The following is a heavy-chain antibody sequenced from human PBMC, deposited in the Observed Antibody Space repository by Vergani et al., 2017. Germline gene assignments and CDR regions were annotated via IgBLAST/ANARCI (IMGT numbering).Heavy chain of an antibody. J-gene: IGHJ6*03. CDR2: IDHTGRP. CDR1: GGSFTSYH. CDR3: ARVNTETNGHLYYYYYMDV. D-gene: IGHD4-11*01. V-gene: IGHV4-34*01. Sequence: QVQLQQWGGGLLKPSETLSLTCVVNGGSFTSYHWTWIRQSPGEVLEWVGNIDHTGRPDYNPSLKSRLTMLVDKSRNHFSLPLNSFTATDTAIYFCARVNTETNGHLYYYYYMDVWGQGTAVTVS.